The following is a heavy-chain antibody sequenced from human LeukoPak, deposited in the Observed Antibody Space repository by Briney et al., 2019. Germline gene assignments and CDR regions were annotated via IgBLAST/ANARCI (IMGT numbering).Heavy chain of an antibody. Sequence: GASVKVSCKASGYTFTGYYMHWVRQAPGQGLEWMGWINPNSGGTNYAQKLQGRVTMTTDTSTSTAYMELRSLRSDDTAVYYCAREQGWGYYYYGMDVWGQGTTVTVSS. V-gene: IGHV1-2*02. CDR3: AREQGWGYYYYGMDV. CDR1: GYTFTGYY. D-gene: IGHD3-16*01. CDR2: INPNSGGT. J-gene: IGHJ6*02.